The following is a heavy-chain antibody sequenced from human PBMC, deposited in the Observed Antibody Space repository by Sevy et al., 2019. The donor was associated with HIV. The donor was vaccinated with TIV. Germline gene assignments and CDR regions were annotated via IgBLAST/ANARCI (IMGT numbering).Heavy chain of an antibody. D-gene: IGHD3-16*02. Sequence: QLGGSLRLSCAASGFTFINYGMYWVRQAPGKGLEWVAFVSSDESNKYYVESVKGRFTISRDNSKNTLYLQMNSLRPEDRAVYYCARDAQRLPLGELSRIPSARGGMDVWGQGTAVTVSS. CDR3: ARDAQRLPLGELSRIPSARGGMDV. V-gene: IGHV3-33*07. J-gene: IGHJ6*02. CDR1: GFTFINYG. CDR2: VSSDESNK.